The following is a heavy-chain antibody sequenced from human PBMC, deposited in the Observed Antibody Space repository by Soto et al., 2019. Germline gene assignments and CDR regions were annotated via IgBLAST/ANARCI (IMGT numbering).Heavy chain of an antibody. J-gene: IGHJ4*02. V-gene: IGHV4-59*01. D-gene: IGHD3-22*01. CDR3: ARVDSSGSYFDY. CDR1: GGSISSYD. Sequence: SETLSLTCPVSGGSISSYDWSWIQQPPGKGLEWIAYIYYTGSTNYNPSLKSRVTLSADTSKNQFSLKLSSVTAADTAMYYCARVDSSGSYFDYWGQGTLVTVSS. CDR2: IYYTGST.